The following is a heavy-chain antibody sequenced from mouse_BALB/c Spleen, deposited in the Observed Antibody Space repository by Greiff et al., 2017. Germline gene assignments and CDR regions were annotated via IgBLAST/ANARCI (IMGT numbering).Heavy chain of an antibody. CDR3: ARKQKYGNSVYAMDY. V-gene: IGHV1-7*01. CDR1: GYTFTSYW. D-gene: IGHD2-10*02. CDR2: INPCTGYT. J-gene: IGHJ4*01. Sequence: QVQLQQSGAELAKPGASVKMSCKASGYTFTSYWMHWVKQRPGQGLEWIGYINPCTGYTEYNQKFKDKATLTADKSSSTAYMQLSSPTSEDSAVYYCARKQKYGNSVYAMDYWGQGTSVTVSS.